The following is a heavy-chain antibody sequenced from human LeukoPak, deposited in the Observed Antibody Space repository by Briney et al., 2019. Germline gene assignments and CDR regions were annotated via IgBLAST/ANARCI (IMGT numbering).Heavy chain of an antibody. J-gene: IGHJ4*02. CDR2: IYHIGST. CDR3: ARAGWIITSGIDY. Sequence: SETLSLTCGVSGYSISRGYYWAWIRQPPEKGLEWIGTIYHIGSTYYNPSLESRVTISVDTSENEFSLNLNSVTAADTAVYYCARAGWIITSGIDYWGQGALVTVSS. V-gene: IGHV4-38-2*01. D-gene: IGHD1-20*01. CDR1: GYSISRGYY.